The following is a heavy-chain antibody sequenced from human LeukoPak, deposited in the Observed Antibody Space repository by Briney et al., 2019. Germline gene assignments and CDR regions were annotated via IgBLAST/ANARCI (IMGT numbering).Heavy chain of an antibody. J-gene: IGHJ4*02. D-gene: IGHD2-15*01. V-gene: IGHV1-46*01. CDR1: GYTFTSYY. CDR3: ARAACSGGSCHLFDY. CDR2: INPSGGST. Sequence: GASVKVSCKSSGYTFTSYYMHWVRQAPGQGLEWMGIINPSGGSTSYAQKFQGRVTMTRDTSTSTVYMELSSLRSEDTAVYYCARAACSGGSCHLFDYWGQGTLVTVSS.